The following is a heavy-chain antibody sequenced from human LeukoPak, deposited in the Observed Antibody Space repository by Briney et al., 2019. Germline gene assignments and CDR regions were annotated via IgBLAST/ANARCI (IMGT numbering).Heavy chain of an antibody. CDR3: ARELVYSSSWNNWFDP. CDR2: MNPNSGNT. CDR1: GYTFTSYD. Sequence: ASVKVSCKASGYTFTSYDINWVRQATGQGLGWMGWMNPNSGNTGYAQKFQGRVTMTRNTSISTAYMELSSLRSEDTAVYYCARELVYSSSWNNWFDPWGQGTLVTVSS. V-gene: IGHV1-8*01. D-gene: IGHD6-13*01. J-gene: IGHJ5*02.